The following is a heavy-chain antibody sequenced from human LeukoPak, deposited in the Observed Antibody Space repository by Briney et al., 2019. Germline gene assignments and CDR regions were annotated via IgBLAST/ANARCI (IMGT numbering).Heavy chain of an antibody. CDR2: ISSTSSYI. CDR1: GFTFSDHY. D-gene: IGHD5-24*01. J-gene: IGHJ2*01. CDR3: ARDPLEGSWYFDL. V-gene: IGHV3-21*01. Sequence: PGGSLRLSCAASGFTFSDHYMDWVRQAPGKGLEWVSSISSTSSYIYYADSVKGRFTISRDNAKNSLFLQMNSLRAEDTAVYYCARDPLEGSWYFDLWGRGTLVTVSS.